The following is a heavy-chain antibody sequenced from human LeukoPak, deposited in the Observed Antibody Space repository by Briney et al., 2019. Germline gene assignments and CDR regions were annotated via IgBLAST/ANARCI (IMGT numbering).Heavy chain of an antibody. CDR2: IYTSGST. Sequence: SETLSLTCTVSAGSISSYYWSWIPQPAGKGLEWIGRIYTSGSTNYNPSLKSRVPMSVDTSKNQFSLKLSSVTAANTAVYYCARDLSSGWYGGYYYYMDVWGKGTTVTVSS. CDR1: AGSISSYY. V-gene: IGHV4-4*07. J-gene: IGHJ6*03. CDR3: ARDLSSGWYGGYYYYMDV. D-gene: IGHD6-19*01.